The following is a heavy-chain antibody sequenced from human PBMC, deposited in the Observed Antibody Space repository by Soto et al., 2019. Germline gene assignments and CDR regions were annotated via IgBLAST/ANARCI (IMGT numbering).Heavy chain of an antibody. CDR1: GFTFSSYA. V-gene: IGHV3-48*02. Sequence: VGSLRLSCAASGFTFSSYAMSWVRQAPGKGLEWVAYMRPNSDPIYYAGSVQGRFTISRDNARNLLYLQMNNLRDEDTAVYYCATDRDYALNNWGQGVLVTVSS. J-gene: IGHJ4*02. D-gene: IGHD4-17*01. CDR3: ATDRDYALNN. CDR2: MRPNSDPI.